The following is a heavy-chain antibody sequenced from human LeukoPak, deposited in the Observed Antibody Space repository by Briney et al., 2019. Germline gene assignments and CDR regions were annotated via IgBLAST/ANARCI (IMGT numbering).Heavy chain of an antibody. CDR3: ARDYKYAFDN. J-gene: IGHJ4*02. CDR1: GFTFSDYS. CDR2: IGIDSGNT. V-gene: IGHV3-48*01. D-gene: IGHD5-24*01. Sequence: GGSLRLSCAASGFTFSDYSMNWVRQAPGKGLEWISYIGIDSGNTNYADSVKGRFTISGDKAKNSLYLQMNSLRVEDTAVYYCARDYKYAFDNWGQETLVTVSS.